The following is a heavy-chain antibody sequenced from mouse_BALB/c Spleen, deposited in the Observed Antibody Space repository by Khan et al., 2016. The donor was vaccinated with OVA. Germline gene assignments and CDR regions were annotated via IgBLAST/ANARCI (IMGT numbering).Heavy chain of an antibody. CDR2: IYPGTDNT. CDR3: GREEALYFFDY. V-gene: IGHV1-76*01. Sequence: QIQLVQSGAELVRPGASVKLSCKTSGYNFTSYWIHWVKQRSGQGLEWIARIYPGTDNTYYNEKLKDKATLTADKSSSTAYMQLSSLKSEDSAVXFCGREEALYFFDYWGQGTPLTVSS. D-gene: IGHD3-2*02. CDR1: GYNFTSYW. J-gene: IGHJ2*01.